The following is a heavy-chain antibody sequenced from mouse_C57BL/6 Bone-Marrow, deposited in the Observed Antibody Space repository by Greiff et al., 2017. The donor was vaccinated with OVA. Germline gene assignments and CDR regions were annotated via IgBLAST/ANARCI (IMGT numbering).Heavy chain of an antibody. J-gene: IGHJ3*01. CDR2: ISNLASSI. Sequence: EVQRLESGGGLVQPGGSLKLSCEASGFTFSDYGMAWVRQAPGQGPEWVAFISNLASSIYYADAVTCRFTSSSENAKNTLYLEISRLRSEDTAMYYCARLGYDYDGVFFADWGQGTLVTVSA. V-gene: IGHV5-15*01. CDR1: GFTFSDYG. D-gene: IGHD2-4*01. CDR3: ARLGYDYDGVFFAD.